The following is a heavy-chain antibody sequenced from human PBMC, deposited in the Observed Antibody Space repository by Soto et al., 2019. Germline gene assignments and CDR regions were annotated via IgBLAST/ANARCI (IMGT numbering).Heavy chain of an antibody. CDR1: GVSISSGGYY. CDR2: IYYSGST. Sequence: SETLSLTCTVSGVSISSGGYYWSWIRQHPGKGLEWIGYIYYSGSTYYNPSLKSRVTISVDTSKNQFSLKLSSVTAADTAVYYCARVSPATQVNWFDPWGQGTLVTVSS. CDR3: ARVSPATQVNWFDP. V-gene: IGHV4-31*03. J-gene: IGHJ5*02.